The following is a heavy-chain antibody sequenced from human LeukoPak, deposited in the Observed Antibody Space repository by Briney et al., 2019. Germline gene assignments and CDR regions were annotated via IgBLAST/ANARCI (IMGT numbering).Heavy chain of an antibody. D-gene: IGHD5-24*01. CDR3: AARDGYETSDY. Sequence: PSETLSLTCAVYGGSFSGYYWSWIRQPPGKGLEWIGEINHSGSTNYNPSLKSRVTISVDTSKNQFSLKLSSVTAADTAVYYCAARDGYETSDYWGQGTLVTVSS. CDR2: INHSGST. CDR1: GGSFSGYY. V-gene: IGHV4-34*01. J-gene: IGHJ4*02.